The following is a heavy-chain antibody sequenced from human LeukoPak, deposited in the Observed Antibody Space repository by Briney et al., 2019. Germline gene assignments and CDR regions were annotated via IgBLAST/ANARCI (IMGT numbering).Heavy chain of an antibody. CDR3: ARLYREGGGRFDP. V-gene: IGHV4-59*01. D-gene: IGHD1-26*01. Sequence: SQTLSLTCTVSGASIISYYWTWIRQPPGKGLEWIGYIYYSGSTNYNPSLKSRVTISVDTSKNQFSLKLSSVTAADTAVYYCARLYREGGGRFDPWGQGTLVTVSS. CDR1: GASIISYY. CDR2: IYYSGST. J-gene: IGHJ5*02.